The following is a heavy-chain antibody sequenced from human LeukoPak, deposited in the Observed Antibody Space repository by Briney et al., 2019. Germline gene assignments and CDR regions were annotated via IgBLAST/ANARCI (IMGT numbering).Heavy chain of an antibody. CDR1: GFTFDDYA. CDR2: ISWNSGSI. CDR3: AKDKSDNIGGFDY. Sequence: GGSLRLSCAASGFTFDDYAMHWVRQAPGKGLEWVSGISWNSGSIGYADSVKGRFTISRDNAKNSLHLQMNSLRAEDTALYYCAKDKSDNIGGFDYWGQGTLVTVSS. V-gene: IGHV3-9*01. J-gene: IGHJ4*02. D-gene: IGHD1-14*01.